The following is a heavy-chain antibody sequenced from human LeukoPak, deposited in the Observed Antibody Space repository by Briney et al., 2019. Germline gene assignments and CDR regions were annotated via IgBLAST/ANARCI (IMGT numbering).Heavy chain of an antibody. CDR3: AREGMYPSGVVDP. J-gene: IGHJ5*02. CDR1: GGSISSSSYY. V-gene: IGHV4-39*07. D-gene: IGHD2-2*01. CDR2: IYYSGST. Sequence: SETLSLTCTVSGGSISSSSYYWGWIRQPPGKGLEWIGSIYYSGSTYYNPSLKSRVTISVDTSKNQFSLKLSSVTAADTAVYYCAREGMYPSGVVDPWGQGTLVTVSS.